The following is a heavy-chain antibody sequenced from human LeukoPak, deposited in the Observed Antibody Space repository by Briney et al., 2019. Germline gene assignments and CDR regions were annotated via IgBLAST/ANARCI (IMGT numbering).Heavy chain of an antibody. Sequence: GESLRLSCAASGFTFSEAWLSWVRQAPGKGLEWVSSISSSSSYIYYADSVKGRFTISRDNAKNSLYLQMNSLRAEDTAVYYCARDTLFDYWGQGTLVTVSS. CDR3: ARDTLFDY. CDR2: ISSSSSYI. CDR1: GFTFSEAW. V-gene: IGHV3-21*01. J-gene: IGHJ4*02.